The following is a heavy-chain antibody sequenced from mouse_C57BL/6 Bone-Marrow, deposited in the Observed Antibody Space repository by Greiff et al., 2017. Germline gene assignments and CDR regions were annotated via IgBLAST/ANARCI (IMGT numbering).Heavy chain of an antibody. V-gene: IGHV2-6-1*01. J-gene: IGHJ4*01. CDR2: IWSDGST. D-gene: IGHD2-4*01. CDR1: GFSLTSYG. Sequence: VKLQESGPGLVAPSQSLSITCTVSGFSLTSYGVPWVRQPPGKGLEWLVVIWSDGSTTYNSALKSRLSISTDNSKSQVFLKMNSLQTDDTATYYCARHGYDYGGGAMDYWGQGTSVTVSS. CDR3: ARHGYDYGGGAMDY.